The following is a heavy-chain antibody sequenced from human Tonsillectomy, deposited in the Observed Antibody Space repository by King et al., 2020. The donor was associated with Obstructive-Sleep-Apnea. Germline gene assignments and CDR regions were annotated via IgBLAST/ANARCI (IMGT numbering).Heavy chain of an antibody. CDR2: IDPSDSYT. D-gene: IGHD3-3*01. V-gene: IGHV5-10-1*01. CDR1: GYSFTSYW. CDR3: ARQAGSGYSPEDWFDP. J-gene: IGHJ5*02. Sequence: QLVQSGAEVKKPGESLRISCKGSGYSFTSYWISWVRQMPGKGLEWMGRIDPSDSYTNYSPSFQGHVTISADKSISTAYLQWSSLKASDTAMYYCARQAGSGYSPEDWFDPWGQGTLVTVSS.